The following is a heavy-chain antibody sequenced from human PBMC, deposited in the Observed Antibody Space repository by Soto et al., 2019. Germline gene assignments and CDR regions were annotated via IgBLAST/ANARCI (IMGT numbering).Heavy chain of an antibody. CDR2: IYYSGTT. CDR1: GDSISSSFYY. V-gene: IGHV4-39*07. J-gene: IGHJ6*02. CDR3: AASCVGCGGFNYYGMDV. Sequence: PSETLSLTCNVSGDSISSSFYYWAWIRQPPGKGLEWIGSIYYSGTTYYNPSLKSRVTISVDRSKNQFSLKLSSVTAADTAVYYCAASCVGCGGFNYYGMDVWGQGTTVTVSS. D-gene: IGHD2-21*01.